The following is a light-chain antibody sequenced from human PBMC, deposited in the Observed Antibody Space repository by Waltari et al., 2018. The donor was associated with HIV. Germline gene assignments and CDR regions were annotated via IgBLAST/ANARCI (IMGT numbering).Light chain of an antibody. CDR2: GAS. CDR1: QSVGSN. CDR3: QQYNNWPPMYT. J-gene: IGKJ2*01. Sequence: EIVMTQSPATLSVSPGERATLSCRASQSVGSNLVWYQQKPGQAPRLLIYGASTRATGIPARFSGSGSGTEFTLTISSLQSEDFVVYYCQQYNNWPPMYTFGQGTKLEIK. V-gene: IGKV3-15*01.